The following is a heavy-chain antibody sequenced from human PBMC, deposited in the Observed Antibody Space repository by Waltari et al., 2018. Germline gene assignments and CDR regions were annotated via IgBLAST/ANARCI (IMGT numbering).Heavy chain of an antibody. Sequence: QMQLQESGPGLVKASETLSLACTRSNGSLTEYCWSWIRQPPGKGLEWIGFIYYAGSTKYSPSLKCRVTISVDTSENHFSLSVSAVTAADTAFYYCARVGRSNWFHDSWGQGTLVTVSS. CDR1: NGSLTEYC. D-gene: IGHD4-4*01. CDR2: IYYAGST. CDR3: ARVGRSNWFHDS. V-gene: IGHV4-59*01. J-gene: IGHJ4*02.